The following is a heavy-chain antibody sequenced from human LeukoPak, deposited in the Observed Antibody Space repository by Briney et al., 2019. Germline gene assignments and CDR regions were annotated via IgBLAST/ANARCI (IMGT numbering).Heavy chain of an antibody. Sequence: KASETLSLTCTVSGASMNNYYWTWIRQSDGQGLEWIGRIYSTGNTNYKPSLKSRVTMSVDTSKSHFSLKLSSVTAADTAVYYCAREPPGLIFDYWGQGILVTVSS. V-gene: IGHV4-4*07. D-gene: IGHD3/OR15-3a*01. CDR3: AREPPGLIFDY. CDR1: GASMNNYY. CDR2: IYSTGNT. J-gene: IGHJ4*01.